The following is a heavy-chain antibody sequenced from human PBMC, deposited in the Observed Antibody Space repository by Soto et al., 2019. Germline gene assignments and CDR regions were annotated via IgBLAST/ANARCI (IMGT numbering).Heavy chain of an antibody. D-gene: IGHD3-16*01. J-gene: IGHJ4*02. CDR3: ATDWGRD. CDR1: GLTFSNAW. Sequence: EVQLVESGGGLVRPGGSLRLSCAASGLTFSNAWMAWVRQAPGKGLEWVGRIKRLSNGGITEYAAPVKGRFSISRDVSKTTVHLQMDSLKTEDTAVYYCATDWGRDWGQGTLVTVSS. V-gene: IGHV3-15*01. CDR2: IKRLSNGGIT.